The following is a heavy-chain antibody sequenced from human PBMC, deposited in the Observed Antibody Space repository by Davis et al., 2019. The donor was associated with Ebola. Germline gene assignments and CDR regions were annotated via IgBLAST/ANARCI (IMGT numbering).Heavy chain of an antibody. D-gene: IGHD2-2*01. Sequence: MPSETLSLTCAVYAGSFSGYYWSWIRQRPGKGLKWIGEINHSGSTNYNPSLKSRVTISVDTSKNQFSLKLTSVTAADTAVYYCATSQDCSSTSCDNWFDPWGQGTLVTVSS. CDR1: AGSFSGYY. CDR2: INHSGST. V-gene: IGHV4-34*01. CDR3: ATSQDCSSTSCDNWFDP. J-gene: IGHJ5*02.